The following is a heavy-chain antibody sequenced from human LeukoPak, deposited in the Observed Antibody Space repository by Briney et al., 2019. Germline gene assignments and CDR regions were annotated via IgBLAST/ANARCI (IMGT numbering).Heavy chain of an antibody. CDR3: ARRVALGAFDI. CDR2: IYPGDSDT. J-gene: IGHJ3*02. D-gene: IGHD3-3*01. CDR1: GYSFTIYW. Sequence: GESVKISCKGSGYSFTIYWIGWVRQMPGKGLEFMGIIYPGDSDTRYSPSFQGQVTISADKSISTAYLQWSSLKASDTAMYYCARRVALGAFDIWGQGTMVTVSS. V-gene: IGHV5-51*01.